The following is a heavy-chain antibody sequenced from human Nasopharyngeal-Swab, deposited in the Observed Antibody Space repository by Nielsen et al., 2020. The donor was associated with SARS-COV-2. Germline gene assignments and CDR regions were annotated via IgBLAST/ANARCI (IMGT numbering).Heavy chain of an antibody. D-gene: IGHD5-18*01. J-gene: IGHJ6*02. CDR2: IGTAGDT. CDR3: ARSRTAMTSPYYYYGMDV. Sequence: GESLNISCAASFFPLRREERKGGGKERGKGLEWVSAIGTAGDTYYPGSVKGRFTISRENAKNSLYLQMNSLRAGDTAVYYCARSRTAMTSPYYYYGMDVWGQGTTVTVSS. V-gene: IGHV3-13*01. CDR1: FFPLRREE.